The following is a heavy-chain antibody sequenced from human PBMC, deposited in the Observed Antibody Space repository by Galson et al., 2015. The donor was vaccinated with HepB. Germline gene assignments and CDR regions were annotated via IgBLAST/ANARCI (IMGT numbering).Heavy chain of an antibody. V-gene: IGHV3-15*01. CDR1: AFTVTDAW. D-gene: IGHD3-22*01. CDR3: TTTTTPSYYSSYYYDAMDV. Sequence: SLRLSCAASAFTVTDAWMSWVRQAPGKGLEWVGRIKSITDGGTADYDAPVRGRFTISRDDSKNTVYLNMNSLKTEDTAVYYCTTTTTPSYYSSYYYDAMDVWGQGTTVTVSS. J-gene: IGHJ6*02. CDR2: IKSITDGGTA.